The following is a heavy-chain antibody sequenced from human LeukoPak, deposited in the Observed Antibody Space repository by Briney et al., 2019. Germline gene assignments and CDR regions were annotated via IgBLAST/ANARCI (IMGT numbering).Heavy chain of an antibody. J-gene: IGHJ6*02. V-gene: IGHV1-69*13. CDR3: AEDIVVVPAAIPSTDYYYYRMDV. CDR1: GGTFSSYA. D-gene: IGHD2-2*01. Sequence: SVNVSCKASGGTFSSYAISWVRQAPGQGPEWMGGIIPIFGTANYAQKFQGRVTITADESTSTAYMELSSLRSEDTAVYYCAEDIVVVPAAIPSTDYYYYRMDVWGQGTTVTVSS. CDR2: IIPIFGTA.